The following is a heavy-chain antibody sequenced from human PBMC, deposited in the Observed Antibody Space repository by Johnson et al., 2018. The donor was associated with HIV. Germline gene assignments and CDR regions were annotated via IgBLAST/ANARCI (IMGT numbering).Heavy chain of an antibody. CDR1: GFTFDDYA. J-gene: IGHJ3*02. V-gene: IGHV3-66*01. CDR2: IYSGGST. D-gene: IGHD2-21*02. CDR3: AAGDSHGGAFDI. Sequence: VQLVESGGGLVQPGRSLRLSCAASGFTFDDYAMHWVRQAPGKGLEWVSVIYSGGSTYYADSVKGRFTISRDNSKNTLSLQMNSLRAEDTAVYYCAAGDSHGGAFDIWGQGTMVTVSS.